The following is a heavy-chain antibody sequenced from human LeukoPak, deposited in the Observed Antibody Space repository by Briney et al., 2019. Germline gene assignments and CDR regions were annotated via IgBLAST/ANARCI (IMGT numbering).Heavy chain of an antibody. CDR2: ISPSGRTM. Sequence: GGSLRLPCAASGFTFSSYEMNWVRQAPGKGLEWISDISPSGRTMSYADSVKSRFTISRDNAKNSLYMQMNSLRAEDTAVYYCARDLARDRGFDIWGQGTLVTVSS. CDR3: ARDLARDRGFDI. CDR1: GFTFSSYE. D-gene: IGHD3-22*01. V-gene: IGHV3-48*03. J-gene: IGHJ4*02.